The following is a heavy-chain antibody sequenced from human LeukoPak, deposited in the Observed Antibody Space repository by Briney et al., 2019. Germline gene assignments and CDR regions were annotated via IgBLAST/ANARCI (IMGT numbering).Heavy chain of an antibody. CDR2: INPNSGGT. D-gene: IGHD3-22*01. Sequence: ASVKVSCTASGYTFTGYYMHWVRQAPGQGLEWIGWINPNSGGTNYAQKVQGRVTMTRGTSMSTAYMQLSRLRSDATAVYYCARALRITMIDPVRYWGQGTLVTVSS. CDR1: GYTFTGYY. V-gene: IGHV1-2*02. CDR3: ARALRITMIDPVRY. J-gene: IGHJ4*02.